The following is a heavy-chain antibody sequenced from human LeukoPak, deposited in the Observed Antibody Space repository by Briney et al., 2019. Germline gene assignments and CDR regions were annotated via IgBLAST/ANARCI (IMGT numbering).Heavy chain of an antibody. J-gene: IGHJ4*02. V-gene: IGHV1-69*06. CDR2: IIPIFGTA. CDR1: GGTFSSYA. CDR3: ARDRSVWGRGYS. D-gene: IGHD3-16*01. Sequence: ASVKVSCKASGGTFSSYAISWVRQAPGQGLEWMGGIIPIFGTANYAQKFQGRVTITADKSTSTAYMELSSLRSEDTAVYYCARDRSVWGRGYSWGQGTLVTVSS.